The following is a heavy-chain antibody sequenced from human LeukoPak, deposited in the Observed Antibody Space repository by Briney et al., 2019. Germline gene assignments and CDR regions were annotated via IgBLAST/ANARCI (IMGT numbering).Heavy chain of an antibody. CDR3: ARRATVTYYYYYYMDV. V-gene: IGHV4-34*01. Sequence: SETLSLTCAVYGGSFSGYYWSWIRQPPGKGLEWIGEINHSGSTNYNPSLKSRVTISVDTSKNQFSLRLSSVTAADTAVYYCARRATVTYYYYYYMDVWGKGTTVTISS. CDR2: INHSGST. J-gene: IGHJ6*03. CDR1: GGSFSGYY. D-gene: IGHD4-17*01.